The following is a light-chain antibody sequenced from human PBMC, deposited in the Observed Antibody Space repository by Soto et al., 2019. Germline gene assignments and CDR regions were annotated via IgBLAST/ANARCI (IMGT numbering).Light chain of an antibody. CDR2: GAS. CDR1: QSVNSN. CDR3: QQFNDWPPLT. Sequence: EIVMTQSPATLSVPPGERATLSCRASQSVNSNLAWYQQKPGQAPRLLIHGASTRATGVPARFSGSGSGTDFTLTISSLQSEDFAVYYCQQFNDWPPLTFGGGTKVEIK. V-gene: IGKV3-15*01. J-gene: IGKJ4*01.